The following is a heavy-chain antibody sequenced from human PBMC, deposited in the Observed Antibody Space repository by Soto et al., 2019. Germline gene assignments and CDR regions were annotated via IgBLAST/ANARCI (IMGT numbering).Heavy chain of an antibody. V-gene: IGHV4-31*03. CDR1: GGSISSGGYY. CDR2: IYYSGST. Sequence: QVQLQESGPGLVKPSQTLSLTCTVSGGSISSGGYYWSWLRQHPGKGLEWIGYIYYSGSTYYNPSVKSRVTIPVDTSKNQFSLKLSSVTAADTAVYYCALDNKRWFDPWGQGTLVTVSS. D-gene: IGHD1-1*01. CDR3: ALDNKRWFDP. J-gene: IGHJ5*02.